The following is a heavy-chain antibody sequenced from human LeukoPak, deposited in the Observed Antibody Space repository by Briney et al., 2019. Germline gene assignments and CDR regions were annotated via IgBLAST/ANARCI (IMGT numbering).Heavy chain of an antibody. CDR2: IYPGDSDT. CDR3: ARQSGYSSN. J-gene: IGHJ4*02. CDR1: GYSFSSSW. Sequence: GESLKISCKGSGYSFSSSWIGWGRQIPEKAQEWMGIIYPGDSDTRYSPSFQGQVTISVDRSISTAYLQWSSLKASDTAMYYCARQSGYSSNWGQGTLVTVSS. D-gene: IGHD5-18*01. V-gene: IGHV5-51*01.